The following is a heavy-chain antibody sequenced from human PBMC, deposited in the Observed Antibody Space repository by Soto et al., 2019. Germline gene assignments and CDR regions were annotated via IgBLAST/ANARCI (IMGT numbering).Heavy chain of an antibody. V-gene: IGHV4-31*02. D-gene: IGHD2-15*01. J-gene: IGHJ5*02. CDR1: GGSISSGGYY. CDR3: ARADCSGGSCYLGNWFDP. Sequence: SETLSLTCTVSGGSISSGGYYWSWIRQHPGKGLEWIGYIYYSGSTYYSPSLKSRVTISVDTSKNQFSLKLSSVTAADTAVYYCARADCSGGSCYLGNWFDPWGQGTLVTVSS. CDR2: IYYSGST.